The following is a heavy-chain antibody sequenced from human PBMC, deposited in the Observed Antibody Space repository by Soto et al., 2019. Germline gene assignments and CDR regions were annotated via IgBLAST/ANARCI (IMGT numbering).Heavy chain of an antibody. CDR2: INHSGST. CDR3: ARGRRCYDSSGFDY. V-gene: IGHV4-34*01. J-gene: IGHJ4*02. Sequence: QVQLQQWGAGLLKPSETLSLTCAVYGGSFSGYYWRWIRQPPGKGLEWIGEINHSGSTNYNPSLKSRVTISVDTSKNQFSLKLSSVTAADTAVYYCARGRRCYDSSGFDYWGQGTLVTVSS. D-gene: IGHD3-22*01. CDR1: GGSFSGYY.